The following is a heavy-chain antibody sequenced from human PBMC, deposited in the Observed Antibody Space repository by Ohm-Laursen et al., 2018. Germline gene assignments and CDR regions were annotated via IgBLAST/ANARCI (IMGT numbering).Heavy chain of an antibody. J-gene: IGHJ4*02. CDR1: GDCVTSNSAA. CDR2: TYYRSKWYN. CDR3: ARDLIAVAGAFDY. Sequence: QTLSLTCALSGDCVTSNSAAWNWIRQSPSGGLEWLVRTYYRSKWYNDYAVSAKSRITINPDTSKNQFSLQLNSVTPEDTAVYYCARDLIAVAGAFDYWGQGTLVTVSS. D-gene: IGHD6-19*01. V-gene: IGHV6-1*01.